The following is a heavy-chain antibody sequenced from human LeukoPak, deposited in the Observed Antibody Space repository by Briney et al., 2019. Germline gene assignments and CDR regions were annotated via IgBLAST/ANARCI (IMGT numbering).Heavy chain of an antibody. CDR2: IIPILGTA. V-gene: IGHV1-69*13. CDR3: ASSMIVVVRYFDY. Sequence: SVKVSCKASGGTFSSYAISWVRQAPGPGLEWMGGIIPILGTANYAQKFQGRVTITADESTSTAYMELSSLRSEDTAVYYCASSMIVVVRYFDYWGQGTLVTVSS. CDR1: GGTFSSYA. J-gene: IGHJ4*02. D-gene: IGHD3-22*01.